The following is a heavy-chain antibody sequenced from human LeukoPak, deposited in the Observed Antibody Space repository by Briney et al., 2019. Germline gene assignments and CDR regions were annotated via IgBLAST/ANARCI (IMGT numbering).Heavy chain of an antibody. Sequence: ASVKVSCKASGYTFTSYDINWVRQATGQGLEWMGWMNPNSGNTGYAQKFQGRVTMTRNTSISTAYMELSSLRASDTAMYFCARFGLTSSLDYWGQGTLVTVSS. J-gene: IGHJ4*02. D-gene: IGHD2-2*01. V-gene: IGHV1-8*01. CDR3: ARFGLTSSLDY. CDR2: MNPNSGNT. CDR1: GYTFTSYD.